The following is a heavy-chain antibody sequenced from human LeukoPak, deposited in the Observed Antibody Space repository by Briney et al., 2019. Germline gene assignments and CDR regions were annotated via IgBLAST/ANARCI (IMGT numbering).Heavy chain of an antibody. J-gene: IGHJ4*02. CDR3: AKEGDSSGYYVILCFFDY. D-gene: IGHD6-19*01. Sequence: PGGSLRLSCAASGFAFNNYAMSWVRQAPGGGLVGVSSIGCSGGSTYYADSVRGRFTMSRDNSKNTLYLQMNSLRAEDTAVYFCAKEGDSSGYYVILCFFDYWGQGTLVTVSS. CDR1: GFAFNNYA. CDR2: IGCSGGST. V-gene: IGHV3-23*01.